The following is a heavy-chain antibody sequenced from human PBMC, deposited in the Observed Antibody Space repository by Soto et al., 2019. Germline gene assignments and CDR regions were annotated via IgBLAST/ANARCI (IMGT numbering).Heavy chain of an antibody. Sequence: SVKVSCKASGGTFSSYAISWVRQAPGQGLEWMGGIIPIFGTANYAQKFQGRVTITADESTSTAYMELSSLRSEDTAVYYCARTYGYGYSVNWFDPWGQGTLVTVSS. CDR1: GGTFSSYA. V-gene: IGHV1-69*13. CDR3: ARTYGYGYSVNWFDP. CDR2: IIPIFGTA. D-gene: IGHD5-18*01. J-gene: IGHJ5*02.